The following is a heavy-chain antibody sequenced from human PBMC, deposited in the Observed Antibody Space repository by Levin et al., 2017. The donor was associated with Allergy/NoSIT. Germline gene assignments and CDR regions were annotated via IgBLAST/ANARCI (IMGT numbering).Heavy chain of an antibody. Sequence: ASETLSLTCVVYGGSFSDYYWSWIRQPPGKGLEWIGEINHSGSTNYNPSLKSRVTISVDTSKNQFSLNLNSVTAADTAVYYCARGGHGSGSLGYYYYYYMDVWGKGTTVTVSS. V-gene: IGHV4-34*01. D-gene: IGHD3-10*01. CDR3: ARGGHGSGSLGYYYYYYMDV. CDR2: INHSGST. CDR1: GGSFSDYY. J-gene: IGHJ6*03.